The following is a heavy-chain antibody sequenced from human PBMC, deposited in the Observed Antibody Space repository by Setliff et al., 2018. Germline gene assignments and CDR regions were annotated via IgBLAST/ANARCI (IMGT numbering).Heavy chain of an antibody. CDR3: ARGRDGYNASAYEI. V-gene: IGHV1-69*11. CDR1: GYMFKRYG. J-gene: IGHJ3*02. D-gene: IGHD5-12*01. CDR2: IIPVIDTT. Sequence: ASVKVSCKASGYMFKRYGINWMRQAPGQGLEWMGRIIPVIDTTDYAENFQGRVTFTADESTKTAYMDLRSLRSEDTAIYYCARGRDGYNASAYEIWGQGTMVTVSS.